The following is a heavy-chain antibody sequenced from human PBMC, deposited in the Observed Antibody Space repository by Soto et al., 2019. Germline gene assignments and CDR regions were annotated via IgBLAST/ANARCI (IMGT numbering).Heavy chain of an antibody. D-gene: IGHD1-26*01. J-gene: IGHJ4*02. CDR3: ARDIRSGSYSPHLY. Sequence: EVQLVESGGGLVKPGGSLRLSCAASGFTFSSYSMNWVRQAPGKGLEWVSSISSSSSYIYYADSVKGRFTISRDNAKNSLYPQMNSLRAEDTAVYYCARDIRSGSYSPHLYWGQGTLVTVSS. CDR1: GFTFSSYS. V-gene: IGHV3-21*01. CDR2: ISSSSSYI.